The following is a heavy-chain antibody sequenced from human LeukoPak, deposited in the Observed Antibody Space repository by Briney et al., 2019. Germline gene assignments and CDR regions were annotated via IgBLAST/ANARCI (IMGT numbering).Heavy chain of an antibody. V-gene: IGHV3-30*02. J-gene: IGHJ4*02. CDR3: AKDRYYYDSSGYYYFDY. CDR2: IRYDGSNK. CDR1: GFTFSSYG. D-gene: IGHD3-22*01. Sequence: SGGSLRLSCAASGFTFSSYGMHWVRQAPGKGLEWVAFIRYDGSNKYYADSVKGRFTISRDNSKNTLYLQMNSLRAEDTAVYYCAKDRYYYDSSGYYYFDYWGQGTLVTVSS.